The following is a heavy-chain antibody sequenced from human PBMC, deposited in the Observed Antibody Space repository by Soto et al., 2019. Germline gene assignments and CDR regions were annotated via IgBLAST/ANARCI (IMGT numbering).Heavy chain of an antibody. V-gene: IGHV1-18*01. CDR2: ISSYNGDT. CDR1: GYTFTRSG. CDR3: SRVDPGETSPFDH. J-gene: IGHJ4*02. Sequence: GASVKVSCKASGYTFTRSGISWVRQAPGQGPEWMGWISSYNGDTNYAQTFQGRVTMTRDTSTSTVYMEVSSLRSEDTAVYYCSRVDPGETSPFDHWGQGTLVTVSS. D-gene: IGHD3-10*01.